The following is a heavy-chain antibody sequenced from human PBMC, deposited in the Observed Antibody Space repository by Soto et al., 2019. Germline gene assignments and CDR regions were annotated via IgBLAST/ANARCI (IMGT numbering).Heavy chain of an antibody. V-gene: IGHV4-59*08. J-gene: IGHJ4*02. CDR3: ARHRYSYGVYYFDY. D-gene: IGHD5-18*01. CDR1: GGSISNYY. CDR2: IYYSGST. Sequence: QVQLQESGPGLVKPSETLSLTCIVSGGSISNYYWSWIRQPPGKGLEWIGYIYYSGSTNYNPSLTRRVTXXVXTXXNQFSLKLSSVTAADTAVYYCARHRYSYGVYYFDYWGQGTLVTVSS.